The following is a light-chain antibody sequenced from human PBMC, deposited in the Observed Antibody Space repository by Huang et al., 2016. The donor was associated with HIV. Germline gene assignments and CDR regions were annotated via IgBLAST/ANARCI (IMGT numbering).Light chain of an antibody. CDR3: QQFGSSPPYS. V-gene: IGKV3-20*01. J-gene: IGKJ2*03. Sequence: EILLTQSPDTLSLSPGERATLACRARQSVNNNYLAWYQQKPGQAPRLLIYRASTRATGIPDRFRGSGSGTDFTLTISRLEPDDFAVYYCQQFGSSPPYSFGQGTKLEIK. CDR2: RAS. CDR1: QSVNNNY.